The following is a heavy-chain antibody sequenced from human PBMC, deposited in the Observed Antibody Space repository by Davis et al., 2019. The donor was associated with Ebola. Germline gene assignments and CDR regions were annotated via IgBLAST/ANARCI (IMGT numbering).Heavy chain of an antibody. J-gene: IGHJ4*02. Sequence: ASVKVSCKVSPYSLTVLALQWVRQAPGKGLEWMGGFDPEDGEIVYAQKFQGRVTMTEDTSTDTAYMELSSLRSGDTAIYYCATVRAHSQHDNWGQGTLVTVAS. V-gene: IGHV1-24*01. D-gene: IGHD3-22*01. CDR3: ATVRAHSQHDN. CDR1: PYSLTVLA. CDR2: FDPEDGEI.